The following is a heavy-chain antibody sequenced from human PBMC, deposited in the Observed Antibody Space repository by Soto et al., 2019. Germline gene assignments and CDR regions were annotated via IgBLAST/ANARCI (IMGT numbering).Heavy chain of an antibody. D-gene: IGHD2-15*01. CDR3: ARAGNIYATGWFDP. J-gene: IGHJ5*02. V-gene: IGHV4-59*01. CDR1: GGSMSRYY. Sequence: PSETLSLTCTVSGGSMSRYYWSWIRQPPGKGLEWIGFIWYSGSTNYNSSLKSRVTRSIDTSKSQVSLKMSAVTAADTAVYYCARAGNIYATGWFDPWGQGTLVTVS. CDR2: IWYSGST.